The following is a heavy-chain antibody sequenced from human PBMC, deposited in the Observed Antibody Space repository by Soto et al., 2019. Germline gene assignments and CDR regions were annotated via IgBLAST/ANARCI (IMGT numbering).Heavy chain of an antibody. J-gene: IGHJ6*02. D-gene: IGHD3-3*01. CDR2: INHSGST. V-gene: IGHV4-34*01. CDR3: ARFRYDFWSGYPYYYYGMDV. CDR1: GGSFSGYY. Sequence: PSETLSLTCAVYGGSFSGYYWSWIRQPPGKGLEWIGEINHSGSTNYNPSLKSRVTISVDTSKNQFSLKLSSVTAADTAVYYCARFRYDFWSGYPYYYYGMDVWSQGTMVTVSS.